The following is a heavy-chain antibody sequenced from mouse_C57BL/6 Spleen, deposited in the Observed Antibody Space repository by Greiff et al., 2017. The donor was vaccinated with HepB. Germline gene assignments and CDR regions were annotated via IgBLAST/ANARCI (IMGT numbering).Heavy chain of an antibody. J-gene: IGHJ3*01. D-gene: IGHD1-1*01. Sequence: EVMLVESGGDLVKPGGSLKLSCAASGFTFSSYGMSWVRQTPDKRLEWVATISSGGSYTYYPDSVKGRFTISRDNAKNTLYLQMSSLKSEDTAMYYCARHGDYYGSSYGFAYWGQGTLVTVSA. V-gene: IGHV5-6*01. CDR3: ARHGDYYGSSYGFAY. CDR1: GFTFSSYG. CDR2: ISSGGSYT.